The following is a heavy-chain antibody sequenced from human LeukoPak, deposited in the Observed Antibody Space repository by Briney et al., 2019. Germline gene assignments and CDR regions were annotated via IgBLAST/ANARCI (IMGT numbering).Heavy chain of an antibody. J-gene: IGHJ4*02. CDR3: ARALNPLPGTYYFDY. Sequence: SETLSLTCTVSGGSISSYYWNWIRQPPGKGLEWIGRIYFSGSTDYNPSLKSRVTMSVDTSKNQFSLRLSSVTAADTAVYYCARALNPLPGTYYFDYWGPGTLVTVSS. CDR1: GGSISSYY. V-gene: IGHV4-4*07. CDR2: IYFSGST. D-gene: IGHD2-15*01.